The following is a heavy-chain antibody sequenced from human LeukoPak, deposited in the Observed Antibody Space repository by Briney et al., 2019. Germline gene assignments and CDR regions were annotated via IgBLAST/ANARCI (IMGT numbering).Heavy chain of an antibody. J-gene: IGHJ4*02. CDR1: GGSISSYY. V-gene: IGHV4-59*01. D-gene: IGHD3-10*01. CDR3: ASYGSGPARGEDF. CDR2: IYYSGST. Sequence: PSETLSLTCTVSGGSISSYYWSWIRQSPGKGLEWIGYIYYSGSTNYNPSLKSRVTISVDTSKNQFSLKLSSVTAADTAVYYCASYGSGPARGEDFWGQGTLVTVSS.